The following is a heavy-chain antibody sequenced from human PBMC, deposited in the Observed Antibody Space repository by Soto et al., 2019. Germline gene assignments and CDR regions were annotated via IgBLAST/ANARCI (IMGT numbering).Heavy chain of an antibody. V-gene: IGHV1-3*01. J-gene: IGHJ4*02. D-gene: IGHD3-22*01. CDR1: GYTFTSYA. CDR3: ARDYDSSGYLFDY. CDR2: INAGNGNT. Sequence: ASVKVSCKASGYTFTSYAMHWVRQAPGQRLEWMGWINAGNGNTKYSQKFQGRVTITRDTSASTAYMELSSLRSEDTAVYYCARDYDSSGYLFDYWGQGTLVTVS.